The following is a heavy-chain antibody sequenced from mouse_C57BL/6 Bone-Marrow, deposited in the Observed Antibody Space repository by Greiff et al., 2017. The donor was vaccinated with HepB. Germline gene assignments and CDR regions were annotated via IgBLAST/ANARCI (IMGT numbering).Heavy chain of an antibody. CDR1: GFTFSSYA. J-gene: IGHJ3*01. V-gene: IGHV5-4*03. D-gene: IGHD1-1*01. Sequence: EVKLMESGGGLVKPGGSLKLSCAASGFTFSSYAVSWVRQTPEKRLEWVATISDGGSYTYYPDNVKGRFTISRDNAKNNLYLQMSHLKSEDTAMYYCSRAPYGSSEAWFAYWGQGTRVTVSA. CDR2: ISDGGSYT. CDR3: SRAPYGSSEAWFAY.